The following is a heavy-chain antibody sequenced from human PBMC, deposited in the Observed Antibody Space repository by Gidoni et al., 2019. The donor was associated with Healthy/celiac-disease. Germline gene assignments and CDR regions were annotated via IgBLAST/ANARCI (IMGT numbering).Heavy chain of an antibody. CDR1: GFTFSSYA. CDR3: VKDGGVGATGYYYYYGMDV. Sequence: EVQLVESGGGLVQPGGSLSLSCSASGFTFSSYAMHWVRQAPGKGLEYVSAISSNGGSTYYADSVKGRFTISRDNSKNTLYLQMSSLRAEDTAVYYCVKDGGVGATGYYYYYGMDVWGQGTTVTVSS. D-gene: IGHD1-26*01. CDR2: ISSNGGST. J-gene: IGHJ6*02. V-gene: IGHV3-64D*06.